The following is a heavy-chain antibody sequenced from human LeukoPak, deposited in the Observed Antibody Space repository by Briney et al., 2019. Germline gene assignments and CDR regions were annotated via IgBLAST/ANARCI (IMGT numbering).Heavy chain of an antibody. CDR3: AATYYYGSGGSVNWFDP. CDR1: GGSFSGYY. V-gene: IGHV4-34*01. CDR2: INHSGST. Sequence: SETLSLTCGVSGGSFSGYYWNWIRQSPGKGLEWIGEINHSGSTNYNPSLKSRVTISVDTSQKQFSLRLSSVTAADTAVYYCAATYYYGSGGSVNWFDPWGQGTLVTVSS. D-gene: IGHD3-10*01. J-gene: IGHJ5*02.